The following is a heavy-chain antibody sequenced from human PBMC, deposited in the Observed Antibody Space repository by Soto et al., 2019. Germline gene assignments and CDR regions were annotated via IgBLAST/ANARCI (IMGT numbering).Heavy chain of an antibody. V-gene: IGHV1-3*01. CDR2: INAGNGNT. CDR3: ATVWFGPRALGY. J-gene: IGHJ4*02. CDR1: GYAFTCYA. D-gene: IGHD3-10*01. Sequence: VLVTVYWKAFGYAFTCYALHWLRKAPGQRLEWMGWINAGNGNTKYSQKFQGRVTITRDTSASTAYMELSSLRSEDTAVYYCATVWFGPRALGYWGQGTLVPVSS.